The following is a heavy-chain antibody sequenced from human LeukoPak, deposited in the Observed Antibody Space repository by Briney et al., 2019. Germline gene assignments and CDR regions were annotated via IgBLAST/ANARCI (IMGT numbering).Heavy chain of an antibody. CDR2: INEDGREE. Sequence: GGSLRLSCVGSGFIFSTYWMAWVRQAPGKGPEWVANINEDGREERYVDSVRGRFTISRDNTKNSLSLQMNSLGAEDTAVYYCARELNGYGYYFFDYWGPGTLVTVSS. V-gene: IGHV3-7*01. D-gene: IGHD3-16*01. CDR3: ARELNGYGYYFFDY. CDR1: GFIFSTYW. J-gene: IGHJ4*02.